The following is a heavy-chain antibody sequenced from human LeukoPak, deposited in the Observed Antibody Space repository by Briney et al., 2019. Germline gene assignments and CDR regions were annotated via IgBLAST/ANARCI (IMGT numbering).Heavy chain of an antibody. Sequence: SETLSLTCAVYGGSFSGYYWSWIRQPPGKGLEWIEEINHSGSTNYNPSLKSRVTISVDTSKNQFSLKLSSVTAADTAVYYCARDSGMAPGYWGQGTLVTVSS. CDR3: ARDSGMAPGY. CDR1: GGSFSGYY. D-gene: IGHD5-24*01. V-gene: IGHV4-34*01. CDR2: INHSGST. J-gene: IGHJ4*02.